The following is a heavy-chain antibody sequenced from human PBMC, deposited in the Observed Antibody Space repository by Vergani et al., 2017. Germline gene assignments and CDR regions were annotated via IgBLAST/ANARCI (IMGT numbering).Heavy chain of an antibody. Sequence: EVQLVQSGAEVKTPGESLKISCKGSGYSFTSYWIGWVRQMPGKGLEWMGIIYPGDSDTRYSPSFQGQVTISADKSISTAYLQWSSLKASDTAMYYCARHDSSGYYYLDAFDIWGQGTMVTVSS. J-gene: IGHJ3*02. CDR2: IYPGDSDT. CDR3: ARHDSSGYYYLDAFDI. CDR1: GYSFTSYW. V-gene: IGHV5-51*01. D-gene: IGHD3-22*01.